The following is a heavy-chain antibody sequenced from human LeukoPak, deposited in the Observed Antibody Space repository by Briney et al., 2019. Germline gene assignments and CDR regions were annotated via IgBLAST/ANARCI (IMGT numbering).Heavy chain of an antibody. D-gene: IGHD5-18*01. Sequence: GGSLRLSCAASGFTFNNYGMHWSRQAPGKGLEWVAVVSFDGSKKFYGDSVKGRFTISRDSSKDTLSLQMNSLRAEDTAVYYCAKELRGYSYGEHWGQGTLVTVSS. CDR1: GFTFNNYG. CDR2: VSFDGSKK. V-gene: IGHV3-30*18. J-gene: IGHJ4*02. CDR3: AKELRGYSYGEH.